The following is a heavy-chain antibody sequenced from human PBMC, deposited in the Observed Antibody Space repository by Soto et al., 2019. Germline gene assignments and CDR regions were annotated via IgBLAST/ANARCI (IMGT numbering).Heavy chain of an antibody. Sequence: GGSLRLSCAASGFTFSSYSMNWVRQAPGKGLEWVSSISSSSSYIYYADSVKGRFIISRDNAQNSLFLQMNTLRPEDTAMYYCARVAYWGPGTQLTVS. CDR1: GFTFSSYS. V-gene: IGHV3-21*01. J-gene: IGHJ4*02. CDR2: ISSSSSYI. CDR3: ARVAY.